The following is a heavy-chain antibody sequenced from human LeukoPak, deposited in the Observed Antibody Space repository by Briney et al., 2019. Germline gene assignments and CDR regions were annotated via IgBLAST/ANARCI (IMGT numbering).Heavy chain of an antibody. CDR3: AKVPDGSPRGYWYFDL. J-gene: IGHJ2*01. CDR2: ISASGGST. CDR1: GFTFSDQA. D-gene: IGHD5-24*01. V-gene: IGHV3-23*01. Sequence: GGSLRLSCAASGFTFSDQATSWVRRAPGKGLEWVSTISASGGSTYYADSVKGRFSISRDNSKNTLYVQITSLITDDTADYYCAKVPDGSPRGYWYFDLWGRGTLVTVSS.